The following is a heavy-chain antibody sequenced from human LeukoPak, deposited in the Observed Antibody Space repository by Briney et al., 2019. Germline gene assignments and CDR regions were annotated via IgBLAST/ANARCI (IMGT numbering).Heavy chain of an antibody. J-gene: IGHJ4*02. CDR3: ARTDTYYYDSSGLPVD. CDR2: IRSSSSSM. CDR1: GFTFSSYS. Sequence: GGSLRLSRAASGFTFSSYSMNWVRQAPGKGLEWVSYIRSSSSSMYYADSVKGRFTISRDNAKNSLYLQMNSLRAEDTAVYYCARTDTYYYDSSGLPVDWGQGTLVTVSS. V-gene: IGHV3-48*04. D-gene: IGHD3-22*01.